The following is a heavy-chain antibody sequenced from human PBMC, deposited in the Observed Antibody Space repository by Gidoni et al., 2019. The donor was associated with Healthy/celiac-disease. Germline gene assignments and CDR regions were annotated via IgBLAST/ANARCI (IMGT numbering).Heavy chain of an antibody. CDR2: IKQDGSEK. Sequence: EVQLVESGGGLVQPGGSLRLSCAASGFTFSSYWMSWVRQAPGKGLEWVANIKQDGSEKYYVDSVKGRFTISRDNAKNSLYLQMNSLRAEDTAVYYCARVKDSSSWYPFDYWGQGTLVTVSS. D-gene: IGHD6-13*01. V-gene: IGHV3-7*01. CDR1: GFTFSSYW. CDR3: ARVKDSSSWYPFDY. J-gene: IGHJ4*02.